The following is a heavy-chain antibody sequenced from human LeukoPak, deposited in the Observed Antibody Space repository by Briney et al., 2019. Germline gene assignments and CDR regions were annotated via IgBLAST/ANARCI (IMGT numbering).Heavy chain of an antibody. CDR3: AKDATGYCSSTSCLGYGMDV. CDR2: ISGSGGST. V-gene: IGHV3-23*01. Sequence: PGGSLRLSCAASGFTFSSYAMSWVRQAPGKGLEWVSAISGSGGSTYYADSVKGRFTISRDNSKNTLYLQMNSLRAEDTAVYYCAKDATGYCSSTSCLGYGMDVWGQGTTVTVSS. CDR1: GFTFSSYA. J-gene: IGHJ6*01. D-gene: IGHD2-2*01.